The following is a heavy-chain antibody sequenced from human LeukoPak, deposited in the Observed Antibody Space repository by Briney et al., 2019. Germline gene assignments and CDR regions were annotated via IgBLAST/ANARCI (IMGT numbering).Heavy chain of an antibody. CDR1: GGSISSGDYY. J-gene: IGHJ5*02. Sequence: PSQTLSLTCTASGGSISSGDYYWSWIRQPPGEGLEWIGYIYYSGSTYYNPSLKSRVTISVDTSKNQFSLKLSSVTAADTAVYYCARVGIAVAGTIVWFDPWGQGTLVTVSS. D-gene: IGHD6-19*01. CDR3: ARVGIAVAGTIVWFDP. CDR2: IYYSGST. V-gene: IGHV4-30-4*01.